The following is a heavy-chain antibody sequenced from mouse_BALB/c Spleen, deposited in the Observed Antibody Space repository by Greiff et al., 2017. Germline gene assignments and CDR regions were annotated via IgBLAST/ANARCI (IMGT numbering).Heavy chain of an antibody. CDR1: GYSITSGYY. J-gene: IGHJ2*01. V-gene: IGHV3-6*02. D-gene: IGHD3-3*01. CDR3: ARRGTDDY. Sequence: VQLKESGPGLVKPSQSLSLTRSVTGYSITSGYYWNWIRQFPGNKLEWMGYISYDGSNNYNPSLKNRISITRDTSKNQFFLKLNSVTTEDTATYYCARRGTDDYWGQGTTLTVSS. CDR2: ISYDGSN.